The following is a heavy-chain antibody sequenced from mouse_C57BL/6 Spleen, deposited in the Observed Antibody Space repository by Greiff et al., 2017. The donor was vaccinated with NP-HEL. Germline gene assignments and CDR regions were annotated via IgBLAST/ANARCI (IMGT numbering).Heavy chain of an antibody. J-gene: IGHJ2*01. V-gene: IGHV2-4*01. Sequence: QVQLKQSGPGLVQPSQSLSITCTVSGFSLTSYGVHWVRQPPGKGLEWLGVIWSGGSTDYNAAFISRLSISKDNSKSQVFLKMNSLQADYTAIYYCAKNYGSSYPYFDYWGKGTTLTVSS. CDR3: AKNYGSSYPYFDY. D-gene: IGHD1-1*01. CDR2: IWSGGST. CDR1: GFSLTSYG.